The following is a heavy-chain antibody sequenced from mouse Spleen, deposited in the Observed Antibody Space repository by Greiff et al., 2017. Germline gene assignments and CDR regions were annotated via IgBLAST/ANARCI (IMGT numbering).Heavy chain of an antibody. J-gene: IGHJ3*01. CDR3: TRDDRPRPGFAY. CDR2: ISSGGSYT. V-gene: IGHV5-6-4*01. Sequence: EVKLVESGGGLVKPGGSLKLSCAASGFTFSSYTMSWVRQTPEKRLEWVATISSGGSYTYYPDSVKGRFTISRDNAKNTLYLQMSSLKSEDTAMYYCTRDDRPRPGFAYWGQGTLVTVSA. CDR1: GFTFSSYT.